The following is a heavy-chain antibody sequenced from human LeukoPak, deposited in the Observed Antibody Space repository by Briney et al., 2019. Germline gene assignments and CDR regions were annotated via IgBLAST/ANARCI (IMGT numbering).Heavy chain of an antibody. Sequence: SETLSLTCTVSGGSISSYYWSWIQQPPGKGLEWIGYIYYSGSTYYNPSLKSRVTISVDTSKNQFSLKLSSVTAADTAVYYCARARVITHDFDYWGQGTLVTVSS. J-gene: IGHJ4*02. V-gene: IGHV4-59*01. CDR2: IYYSGST. CDR1: GGSISSYY. CDR3: ARARVITHDFDY. D-gene: IGHD4-17*01.